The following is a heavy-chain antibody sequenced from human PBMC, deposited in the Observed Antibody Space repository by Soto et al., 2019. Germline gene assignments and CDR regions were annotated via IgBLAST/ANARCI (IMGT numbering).Heavy chain of an antibody. V-gene: IGHV3-7*03. J-gene: IGHJ4*02. D-gene: IGHD5-12*01. CDR2: IKQDGSEK. CDR3: AASGGVWLQPPV. Sequence: PGGSLRLSCAASGFTFRSNWMSWVRQAPGKGLEWVANIKQDGSEKYYVDSVKGRFTISRDNAKNSLYLQMNSLRAEDTAVYYCAASGGVWLQPPVWGQGTLVTVSS. CDR1: GFTFRSNW.